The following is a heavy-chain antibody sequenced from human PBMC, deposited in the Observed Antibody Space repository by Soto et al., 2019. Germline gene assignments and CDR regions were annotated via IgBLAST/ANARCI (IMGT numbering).Heavy chain of an antibody. J-gene: IGHJ4*02. V-gene: IGHV3-74*01. CDR2: ISPDGSDV. Sequence: PGGSLRLSCAASGFPFTNYWMNWVRQTPGKGLMWVSRISPDGSDVGYADSVEGRFTVSRDNAKNTLYLQMHSLRAEDTAMYYCSCWGNIVPVAPSDFDRWGQGTPVTVSS. D-gene: IGHD3-16*01. CDR1: GFPFTNYW. CDR3: SCWGNIVPVAPSDFDR.